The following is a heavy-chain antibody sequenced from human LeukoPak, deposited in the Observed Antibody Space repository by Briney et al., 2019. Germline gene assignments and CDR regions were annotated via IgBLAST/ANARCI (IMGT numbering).Heavy chain of an antibody. Sequence: ASVKVSCKASGYTFTGYYMHWVRQAPGQGLEWMGWINPNSGGTNYAQKLQGRVTMTRDTSISTAYMELSRLRSDDTAVYYCARYVYSSSSYDYWGQGTLVTVSS. V-gene: IGHV1-2*02. CDR3: ARYVYSSSSYDY. J-gene: IGHJ4*02. CDR2: INPNSGGT. D-gene: IGHD6-6*01. CDR1: GYTFTGYY.